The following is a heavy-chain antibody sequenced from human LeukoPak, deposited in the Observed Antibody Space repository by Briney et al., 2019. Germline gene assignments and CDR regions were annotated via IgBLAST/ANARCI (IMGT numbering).Heavy chain of an antibody. CDR2: IYSGGGT. J-gene: IGHJ3*02. Sequence: PGGSLRLSCAASGFTVSSNYMSWVRQAPGKGLEWVSVIYSGGGTYYADSVKGRFTISRDNSENTLYLQMNSLRAEDTAVYYCAREIVGTAGAFDIWGQGTMVTVSS. V-gene: IGHV3-53*01. CDR3: AREIVGTAGAFDI. CDR1: GFTVSSNY. D-gene: IGHD2-21*01.